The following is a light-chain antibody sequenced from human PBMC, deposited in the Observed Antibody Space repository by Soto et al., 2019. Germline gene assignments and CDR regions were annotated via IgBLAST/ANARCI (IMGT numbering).Light chain of an antibody. V-gene: IGLV2-23*03. Sequence: QSVLTQPASVSGSPGQSITISCTGTSSDVGTYNLVSWYQQEPGKAPKLMIFEGSKRPSGVSNRFSGSKSGSTAPLTISGLQAEDEADYYCCSYAGSSTLVFGTGTKVTVL. CDR3: CSYAGSSTLV. J-gene: IGLJ1*01. CDR2: EGS. CDR1: SSDVGTYNL.